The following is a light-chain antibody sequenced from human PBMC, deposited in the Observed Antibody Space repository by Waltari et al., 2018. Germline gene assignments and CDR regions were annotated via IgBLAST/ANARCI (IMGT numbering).Light chain of an antibody. J-gene: IGKJ5*01. CDR2: DAS. Sequence: EIVLTQFPATLSLSPGERATISCRASQSVSSYLAWYQQKPGQAPRLLIYDASNSATGIPARFSGSGSGTDFTLTISSLEPEDFAVYYCQQRSSWPSITFGQGTRLEIK. CDR1: QSVSSY. CDR3: QQRSSWPSIT. V-gene: IGKV3-11*01.